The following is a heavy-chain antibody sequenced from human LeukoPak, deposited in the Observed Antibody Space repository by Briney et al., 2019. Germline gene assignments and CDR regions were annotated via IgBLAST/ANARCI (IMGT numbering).Heavy chain of an antibody. D-gene: IGHD5-12*01. Sequence: ASVKVSCKASGYTFVGYYLHWVRQAPGQGLEWMAWIDPYTRNTHYAQKFQGRITETSDTSISTTYMELSWLTSDDTALYYCAREYSASEHWGQGTLVTVSS. CDR1: GYTFVGYY. CDR2: IDPYTRNT. J-gene: IGHJ1*01. V-gene: IGHV1-2*02. CDR3: AREYSASEH.